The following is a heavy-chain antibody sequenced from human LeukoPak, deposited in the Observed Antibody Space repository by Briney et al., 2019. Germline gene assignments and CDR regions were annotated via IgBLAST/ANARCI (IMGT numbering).Heavy chain of an antibody. V-gene: IGHV3-21*01. CDR3: ARGSDFVWGSYRPYFDY. CDR2: FSCSTSYI. D-gene: IGHD3-16*02. CDR1: AFTFRTYS. Sequence: GGSVRLSCVASAFTFRTYSMHWVREAPGKALEWVSSFSCSTSYIYYADSVRGRFTISRDNAKNSLYLQMNSLRAEDTAVYYCARGSDFVWGSYRPYFDYWGQGTLVTVSS. J-gene: IGHJ4*02.